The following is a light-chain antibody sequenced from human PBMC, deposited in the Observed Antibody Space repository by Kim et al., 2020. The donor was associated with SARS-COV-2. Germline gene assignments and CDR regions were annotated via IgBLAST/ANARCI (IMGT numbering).Light chain of an antibody. Sequence: SYELTQPPSVSVAPGKTARITCGGNNIGSKSVHWYQQKPGQAPVLVIYYDSDRPSVIPERFSGSNSGNTATLTISRVEAGDEADYYCQVWDRSSDHWVFG. CDR2: YDS. CDR3: QVWDRSSDHWV. J-gene: IGLJ3*02. V-gene: IGLV3-21*04. CDR1: NIGSKS.